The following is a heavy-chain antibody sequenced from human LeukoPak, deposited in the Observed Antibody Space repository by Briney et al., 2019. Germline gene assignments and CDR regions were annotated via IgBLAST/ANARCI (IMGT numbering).Heavy chain of an antibody. D-gene: IGHD5-18*01. J-gene: IGHJ6*03. CDR1: GGSFGGYY. CDR3: ARVGYSYVINDWSRTGLGAYPTKYYYHMDV. Sequence: SETLSLTCAVYGGSFGGYYWSWIRQPPGKGLEWIGEINHSGSTNHNPSLKSRVTISGDTSKNQFSLKLSSVTAADTAVYFCARVGYSYVINDWSRTGLGAYPTKYYYHMDVWGKGTTVTVSS. V-gene: IGHV4-34*01. CDR2: INHSGST.